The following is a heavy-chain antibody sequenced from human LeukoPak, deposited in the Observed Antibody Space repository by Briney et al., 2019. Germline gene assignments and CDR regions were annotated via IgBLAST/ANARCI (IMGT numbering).Heavy chain of an antibody. CDR3: ARDPHYGDYDY. J-gene: IGHJ4*02. CDR1: GFTFSSYG. CDR2: IWYDGSNK. V-gene: IGHV3-33*01. D-gene: IGHD4-17*01. Sequence: PGRSLRLSCAASGFTFSSYGMHWVRQAPGKGLEWVAVIWYDGSNKYYADSVKGRFTISRDNSKNTLYLQMNSLRAEDTAVYYCARDPHYGDYDYWGQGTLVTVSS.